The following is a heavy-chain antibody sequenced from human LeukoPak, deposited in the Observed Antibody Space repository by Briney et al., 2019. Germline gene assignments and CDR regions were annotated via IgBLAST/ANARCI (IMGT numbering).Heavy chain of an antibody. J-gene: IGHJ4*02. Sequence: GGSLRLSCAASGFTFSDYYMGWIRQAPGKGLEWVSYISSSGSTIYYADSVKGRFTISRDNAKNSLYLQMNSLRAEDTAVYYCASGAVAANYFDYWGQGTLVTVSS. D-gene: IGHD6-19*01. CDR1: GFTFSDYY. CDR3: ASGAVAANYFDY. V-gene: IGHV3-11*01. CDR2: ISSSGSTI.